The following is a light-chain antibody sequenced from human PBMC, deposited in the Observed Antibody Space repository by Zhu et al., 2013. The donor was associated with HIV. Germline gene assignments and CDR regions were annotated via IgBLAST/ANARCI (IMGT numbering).Light chain of an antibody. V-gene: IGKV4-1*01. CDR2: WAS. Sequence: DIVMTQSPDSLAVSLGERATINCKSSQSVLYSSNNKNYLAWYQQKPGQPPKLLIYWASTRESGVPDRFSGSGSGTDFTLTISSLQAEDVATYYCQQYYNIPRTFGQGTKVEIK. CDR3: QQYYNIPRT. CDR1: QSVLYSSNNKNY. J-gene: IGKJ1*01.